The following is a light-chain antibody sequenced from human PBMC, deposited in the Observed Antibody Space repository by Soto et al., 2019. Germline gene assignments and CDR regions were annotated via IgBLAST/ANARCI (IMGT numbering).Light chain of an antibody. CDR3: QQYGSSSWT. V-gene: IGKV3-20*01. CDR1: QSVSSSY. CDR2: GAS. J-gene: IGKJ1*01. Sequence: EIVLTQSPGTLSLSPGERATLSCRASQSVSSSYLAWYQQKAGQAPRLLIYGASSMATGIPDRFSGSGSGTDFTLTISRLEPEEFAVYYCQQYGSSSWTFGQGTKVEIK.